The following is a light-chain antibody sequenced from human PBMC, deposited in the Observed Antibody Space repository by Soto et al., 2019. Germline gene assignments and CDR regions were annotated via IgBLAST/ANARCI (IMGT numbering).Light chain of an antibody. J-gene: IGLJ1*01. Sequence: QSAVTQPASVSGSPGQSITISCTGTSSDVGSYNLVSWYQQHPGKAPKLMIYEVSKRPSGVSNRFSGSKSGNTASLTISGLQAEDEADYYCCSYAGSSTFHYVFGTGTKVTVL. CDR3: CSYAGSSTFHYV. CDR2: EVS. CDR1: SSDVGSYNL. V-gene: IGLV2-23*02.